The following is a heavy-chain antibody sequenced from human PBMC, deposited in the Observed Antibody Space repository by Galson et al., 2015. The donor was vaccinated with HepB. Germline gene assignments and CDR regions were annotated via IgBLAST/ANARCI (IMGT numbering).Heavy chain of an antibody. J-gene: IGHJ4*02. CDR2: IIPIFGTA. D-gene: IGHD3-22*01. CDR1: GYTFTSYD. CDR3: ARAPMRSSGYYNFDY. V-gene: IGHV1-69*13. Sequence: SVKVSCKASGYTFTSYDINWVRQAPGQGLEWMGGIIPIFGTANYAQKFQGRVTITADESTSTAYMELSSLRSEDTAVYYCARAPMRSSGYYNFDYWGQGTLVTVSS.